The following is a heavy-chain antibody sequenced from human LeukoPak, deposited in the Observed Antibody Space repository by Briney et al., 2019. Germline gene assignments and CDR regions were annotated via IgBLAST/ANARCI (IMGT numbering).Heavy chain of an antibody. V-gene: IGHV4-59*01. CDR3: ARDSGLLWFGEPVNDAFDI. J-gene: IGHJ3*02. CDR1: GGSISSYY. CDR2: IYYSGST. Sequence: HPSETLSLTCTVSGGSISSYYWSWIRQPPGKGLEWIGYIYYSGSTNYNPSLKSRVTISVDTSKNQFSLKLSSVTAADTAVYYCARDSGLLWFGEPVNDAFDIWGQGTMGTVSS. D-gene: IGHD3-10*01.